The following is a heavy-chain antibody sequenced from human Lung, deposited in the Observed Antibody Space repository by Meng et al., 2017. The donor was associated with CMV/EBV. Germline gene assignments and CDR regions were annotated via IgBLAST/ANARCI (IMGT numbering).Heavy chain of an antibody. CDR2: INHSGST. CDR1: GGSFSGYY. J-gene: IGHJ4*02. V-gene: IGHV4-34*01. Sequence: SETLSLTCAVYGGSFSGYYWSWIRQPPGKGLEWIGEINHSGSTNYNPSLKSRVTISVDTSKNQFSLKLSSVTAADTAVYYCARYDFWSGYVYWGQGTRVTGSS. CDR3: ARYDFWSGYVY. D-gene: IGHD3-3*01.